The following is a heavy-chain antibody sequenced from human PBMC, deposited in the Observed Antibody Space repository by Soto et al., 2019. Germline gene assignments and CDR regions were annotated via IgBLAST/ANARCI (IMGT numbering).Heavy chain of an antibody. Sequence: ASVKVSCKASGYTFTSYGISWVRQAPGQGLEWMGRIIPILGIANYAQKFQGRVTITADKSTSTAYMELSSLRSEDTAVYYCARGSTMIVVAPLDYWGQGTLVTVSS. CDR3: ARGSTMIVVAPLDY. CDR1: GYTFTSYG. CDR2: IIPILGIA. D-gene: IGHD3-22*01. V-gene: IGHV1-69*04. J-gene: IGHJ4*02.